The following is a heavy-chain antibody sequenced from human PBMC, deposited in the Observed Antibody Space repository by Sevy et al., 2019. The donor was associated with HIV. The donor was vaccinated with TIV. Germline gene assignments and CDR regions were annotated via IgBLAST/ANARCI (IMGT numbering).Heavy chain of an antibody. Sequence: ASLKVSCKASGYTFNSYVITWVRQAPGQGLEWMGKISGYNGDTKYGQKFQGRVTMTTDPSTSTAYMELRSLKSDDTDVYYCARAPSGSQGPGQYFQHWGQGTLVTVSS. D-gene: IGHD1-26*01. J-gene: IGHJ1*01. CDR3: ARAPSGSQGPGQYFQH. CDR1: GYTFNSYV. V-gene: IGHV1-18*01. CDR2: ISGYNGDT.